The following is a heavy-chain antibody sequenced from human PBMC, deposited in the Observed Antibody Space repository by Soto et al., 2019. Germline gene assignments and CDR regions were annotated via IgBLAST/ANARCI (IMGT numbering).Heavy chain of an antibody. CDR2: IYYSGSS. D-gene: IGHD6-13*01. J-gene: IGHJ4*02. CDR1: GGSIGNSY. V-gene: IGHV4-59*08. CDR3: ARHSSSWPIFDY. Sequence: QVQLQESGPGLVKPSETLSLTCTVSGGSIGNSYWSWIRQSPGKGLEWIGYIYYSGSSNYNPSLKGRVSISVDTSKNQFSLNLSSETAADTAVYYCARHSSSWPIFDYWGQGTLVIVSS.